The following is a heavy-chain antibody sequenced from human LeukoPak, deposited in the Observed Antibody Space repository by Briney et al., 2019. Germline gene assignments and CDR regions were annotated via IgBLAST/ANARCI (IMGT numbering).Heavy chain of an antibody. V-gene: IGHV3-21*01. CDR1: GFTFSNFQ. CDR3: ARAKGIAVADL. D-gene: IGHD6-19*01. Sequence: PGGSLRLSCAASGFTFSNFQMHWVRQAPGKGLEWVSSISGSSSYIYYVDSAQGRFTISRDNAKNSLYLQLNSLRAEDTALYYCARAKGIAVADLWGQGTLVTVSS. J-gene: IGHJ4*02. CDR2: ISGSSSYI.